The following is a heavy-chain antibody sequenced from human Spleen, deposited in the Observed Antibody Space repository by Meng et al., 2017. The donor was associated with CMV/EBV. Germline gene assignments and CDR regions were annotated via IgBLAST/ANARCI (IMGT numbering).Heavy chain of an antibody. Sequence: SETLSLTCTVSGGSMNNDEYYWNWIRQPPGKGLEWVGYIHYSGKTYYNPSLNSQVSISADTSKNQFSLKLSSVTAADTAVYYCARGLCSSTSCYAYYYGMDVWGQGTTVTVSS. V-gene: IGHV4-30-4*08. CDR3: ARGLCSSTSCYAYYYGMDV. J-gene: IGHJ6*02. CDR1: GGSMNNDEYY. CDR2: IHYSGKT. D-gene: IGHD2-2*01.